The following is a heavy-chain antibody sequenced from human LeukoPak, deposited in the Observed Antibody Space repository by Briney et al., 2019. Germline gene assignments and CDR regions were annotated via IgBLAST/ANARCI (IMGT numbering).Heavy chain of an antibody. V-gene: IGHV4-34*01. CDR2: INHSGST. CDR3: ASRANCTNGVCPDP. J-gene: IGHJ5*02. D-gene: IGHD2-8*01. CDR1: GGSFSGYY. Sequence: PSETLSLTCAVYGGSFSGYYWSWIRQPPGKGLEWIGEINHSGSTNYNPSLKSRVTISVDTSKNQFSLKLSSVTAADTAVYYCASRANCTNGVCPDPWGQGTLVTVSS.